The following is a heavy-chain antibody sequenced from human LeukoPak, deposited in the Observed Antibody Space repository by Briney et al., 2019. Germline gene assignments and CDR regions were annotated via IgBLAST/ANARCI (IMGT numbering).Heavy chain of an antibody. CDR1: GFTFSTYA. D-gene: IGHD6-6*01. Sequence: GGSLRLSCAAAGFTFSTYAMTWVRQAPGKGLEWVSGINSNGDEIYYADSVRGRFTISRDNSNNALYLQMDSLRAEDTAVYYCANWIGSSSRDYWGQGTLVTVSS. J-gene: IGHJ4*02. CDR2: INSNGDEI. V-gene: IGHV3-23*01. CDR3: ANWIGSSSRDY.